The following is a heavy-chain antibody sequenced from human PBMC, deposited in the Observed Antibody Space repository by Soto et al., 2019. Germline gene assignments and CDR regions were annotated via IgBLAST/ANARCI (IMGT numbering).Heavy chain of an antibody. Sequence: GESLKISCKGSGYSFTSYWIGWVRQMPGKGLEWMGIIYPGDSDTRYSPSFQGQVTISGDKSISTAYLQWSSLKASDSAMYYCARPMIVVQDAFDVWGQGAMVTVSS. D-gene: IGHD3-22*01. J-gene: IGHJ3*01. CDR2: IYPGDSDT. V-gene: IGHV5-51*01. CDR3: ARPMIVVQDAFDV. CDR1: GYSFTSYW.